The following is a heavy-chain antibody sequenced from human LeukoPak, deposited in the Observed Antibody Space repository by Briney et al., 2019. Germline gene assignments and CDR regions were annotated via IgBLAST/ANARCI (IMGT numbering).Heavy chain of an antibody. V-gene: IGHV3-23*01. D-gene: IGHD3-3*01. Sequence: PGGSLRLSCAASGFTFSSYAMSWVRQAPGKGLEWVSAISGSGGSTYYADSVKGRFTISRDNSKNTLYLQMNSLRAEDTAVYYCAKVRGLRFLEWTDAFDIWGQGTMVTVSS. CDR2: ISGSGGST. CDR1: GFTFSSYA. J-gene: IGHJ3*02. CDR3: AKVRGLRFLEWTDAFDI.